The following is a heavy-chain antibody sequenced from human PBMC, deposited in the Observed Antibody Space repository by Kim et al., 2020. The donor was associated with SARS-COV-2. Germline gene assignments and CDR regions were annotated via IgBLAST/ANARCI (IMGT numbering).Heavy chain of an antibody. CDR2: IDWDDDK. D-gene: IGHD1-7*01. CDR1: GFSLSTRGMC. V-gene: IGHV2-70*11. CDR3: ARIRGSGTTRSQSYHYYMDI. J-gene: IGHJ6*03. Sequence: SGPTLVNPTQTLTLTCTFSGFSLSTRGMCVSWIRQPPGKALEWLARIDWDDDKYYNTSLKTRLTISKDTSKNQVVLTMTNMDPVDTATYYCARIRGSGTTRSQSYHYYMDIWGKGTTGTVSS.